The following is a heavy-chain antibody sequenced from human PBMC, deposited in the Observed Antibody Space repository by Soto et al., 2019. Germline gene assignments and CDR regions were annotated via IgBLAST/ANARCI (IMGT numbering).Heavy chain of an antibody. CDR1: GGIFSNYV. CDR2: IIPIFGTG. J-gene: IGHJ4*02. D-gene: IGHD3-22*01. Sequence: QVQLVQSGAEVKKPGSSVKVACKASGGIFSNYVLNWVRQAPGQGLEWMGGIIPIFGTGNYAQKFQGRVTITADESTTTASMELRGLRSEDTAVYYCARRYYNSSGYFDYWGRGTLVTVSS. V-gene: IGHV1-69*01. CDR3: ARRYYNSSGYFDY.